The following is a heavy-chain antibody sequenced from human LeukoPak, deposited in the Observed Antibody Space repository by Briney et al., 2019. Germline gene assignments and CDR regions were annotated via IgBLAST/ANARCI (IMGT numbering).Heavy chain of an antibody. CDR2: ISGYSVNT. D-gene: IGHD2-15*01. CDR3: ARDGGGGGGFGP. Sequence: ASVKVSCKASGYTFTSYGFSWVRQAPGQGLEWMGWISGYSVNTKYAQKLRGRVTMTTDTSTTTAYMELRSLRSDDTAVYYCARDGGGGGGFGPWGQGTLVTVSS. J-gene: IGHJ5*02. CDR1: GYTFTSYG. V-gene: IGHV1-18*04.